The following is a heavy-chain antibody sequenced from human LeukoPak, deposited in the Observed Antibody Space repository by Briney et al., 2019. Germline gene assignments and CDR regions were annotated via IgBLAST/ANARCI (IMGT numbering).Heavy chain of an antibody. V-gene: IGHV3-74*01. CDR1: GFTFSSYW. CDR3: ARGRPHGNDY. D-gene: IGHD4-23*01. J-gene: IGHJ4*02. CDR2: IASDGSST. Sequence: GSLRLSCAASGFTFSSYWMNWVRQAPGKGLVWVSRIASDGSSTTYADSVKGRFSISRDNAKNTLYLQMNSLRVEDTAVYYCARGRPHGNDYWGQGTLSPSPQ.